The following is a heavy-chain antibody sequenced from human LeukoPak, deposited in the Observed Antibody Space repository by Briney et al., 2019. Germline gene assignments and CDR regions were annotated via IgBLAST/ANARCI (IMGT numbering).Heavy chain of an antibody. V-gene: IGHV3-7*01. Sequence: GGSLRLSCAASGFTFSSYAMSWVRQAPGKGLEWVANIKQDGSEKYYVDSVKGRFAISRDNAKNSLYLQMYSLRAEDTAVYYCAREHYSSGWSVGDWGQGTLVTVSS. CDR1: GFTFSSYA. J-gene: IGHJ1*01. CDR3: AREHYSSGWSVGD. D-gene: IGHD6-19*01. CDR2: IKQDGSEK.